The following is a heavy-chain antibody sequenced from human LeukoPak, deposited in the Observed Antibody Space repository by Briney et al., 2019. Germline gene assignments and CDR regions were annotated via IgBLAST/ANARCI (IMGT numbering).Heavy chain of an antibody. CDR1: GYSISSGDY. CDR3: ARKGYDYVWGPGDGYYYYMDV. Sequence: SETLSLTCAVSGYSISSGDYWGWIRQPPGKGLEWIGSIYHSGSTYYNPSLKSRVTISVDTSKNQFSLKLSSVTAADTAVYYCARKGYDYVWGPGDGYYYYMDVWGKGTTVTVSS. V-gene: IGHV4-38-2*01. J-gene: IGHJ6*03. D-gene: IGHD3-16*01. CDR2: IYHSGST.